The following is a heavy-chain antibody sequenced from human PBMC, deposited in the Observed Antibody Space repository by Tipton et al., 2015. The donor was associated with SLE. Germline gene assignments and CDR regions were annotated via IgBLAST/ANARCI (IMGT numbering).Heavy chain of an antibody. D-gene: IGHD3-3*01. CDR3: AGTYYDFWSGYLLY. CDR2: IYYSGST. V-gene: IGHV4-61*08. Sequence: TLSLTCTVSGDSISNGDDYWSWIRQPPGKGLEWIGYIYYSGSTNNNPSLKSRVTISVDTSKNQFSLKLSSVTAADTAVYYCAGTYYDFWSGYLLYWGHGTQVIVS. J-gene: IGHJ4*01. CDR1: GDSISNGDDY.